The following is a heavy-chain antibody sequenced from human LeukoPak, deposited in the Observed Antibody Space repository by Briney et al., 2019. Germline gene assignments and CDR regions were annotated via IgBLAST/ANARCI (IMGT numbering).Heavy chain of an antibody. J-gene: IGHJ3*02. D-gene: IGHD3-22*01. CDR1: GFTFSSYW. CDR3: ARDNSYDSSGYRVAFDI. V-gene: IGHV3-74*01. CDR2: INSDGSST. Sequence: GGSLRLSCAASGFTFSSYWMHWVRQAPGKGLVWVSLINSDGSSTSYADSVKGRFTISRDNAKNTLYLQMNSLRAEDTAVYYCARDNSYDSSGYRVAFDIWGQGTMVTVSS.